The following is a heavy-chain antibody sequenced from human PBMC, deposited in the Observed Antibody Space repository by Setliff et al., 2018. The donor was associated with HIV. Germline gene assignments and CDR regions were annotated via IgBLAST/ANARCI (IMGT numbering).Heavy chain of an antibody. Sequence: ASVKVSCKASGHSFTTYFLHWVRQAAGQGLEWMGMINPSGGEPSYAQRFQGRVTMTRDTSTSTVFMDLSSLSVEDTAVYYCAVYGSPTYSFDYWGQGTPVTVSS. CDR2: INPSGGEP. CDR3: AVYGSPTYSFDY. D-gene: IGHD6-13*01. V-gene: IGHV1-46*01. CDR1: GHSFTTYF. J-gene: IGHJ4*02.